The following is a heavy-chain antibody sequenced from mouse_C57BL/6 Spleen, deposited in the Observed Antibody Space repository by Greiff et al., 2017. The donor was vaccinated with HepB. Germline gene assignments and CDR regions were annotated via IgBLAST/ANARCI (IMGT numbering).Heavy chain of an antibody. Sequence: EVQGVESGGDLVKPGGSLKLSCAASGFTFSSYGMSWVRQTPDKRLEWVATISSGGSYTYYPDSVKGRFTISRDNAKNTLYLQMSSLKSEDTAMYYCAREGIRRRYFDVWGTGTTVTVSS. D-gene: IGHD5-2*01. CDR3: AREGIRRRYFDV. CDR2: ISSGGSYT. J-gene: IGHJ1*03. V-gene: IGHV5-6*01. CDR1: GFTFSSYG.